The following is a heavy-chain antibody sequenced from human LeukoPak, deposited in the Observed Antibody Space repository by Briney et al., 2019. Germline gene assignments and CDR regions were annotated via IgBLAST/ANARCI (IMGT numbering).Heavy chain of an antibody. J-gene: IGHJ5*02. CDR3: AREYVVVIHNWFDP. Sequence: ASVKVSCKASGYTFTSYDINWVRQATGQGLEWMGWMNPNSGNTGYAQKFQGRVTMTRNTSISTAYMELSSLRSEDTAVYYCAREYVVVIHNWFDPWGQGTLVTVSS. CDR2: MNPNSGNT. CDR1: GYTFTSYD. D-gene: IGHD2-21*01. V-gene: IGHV1-8*01.